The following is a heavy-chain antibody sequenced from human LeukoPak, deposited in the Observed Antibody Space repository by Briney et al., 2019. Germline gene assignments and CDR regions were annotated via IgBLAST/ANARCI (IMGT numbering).Heavy chain of an antibody. J-gene: IGHJ4*02. D-gene: IGHD6-13*01. CDR3: ARFSIAAAGTGYFDY. Sequence: ASVKVSCKASGYTFTSYYMHWVRQAPGQGLEWMGIINPSGGSTSYAQKFQGRVTMTRDTSTSTVYMELSSLRSDDTAVYYCARFSIAAAGTGYFDYWGQGTLVTVSS. CDR1: GYTFTSYY. CDR2: INPSGGST. V-gene: IGHV1-46*01.